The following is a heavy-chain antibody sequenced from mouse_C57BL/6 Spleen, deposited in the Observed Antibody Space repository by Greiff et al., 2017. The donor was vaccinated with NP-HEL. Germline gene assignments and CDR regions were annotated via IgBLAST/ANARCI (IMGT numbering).Heavy chain of an antibody. J-gene: IGHJ1*03. CDR2: IDPSDSET. CDR3: ARYDGYYYWYFDV. Sequence: VQLQQPGAELVRPGSSVKLSCKASGYTFTSYWMHWVKQRPIQGLEWIGNIDPSDSETHYNQKFKDKATLTVDKSSSTAYMQLSSLTSEDSAVYYCARYDGYYYWYFDVWGTGTTVTVSS. CDR1: GYTFTSYW. D-gene: IGHD2-3*01. V-gene: IGHV1-52*01.